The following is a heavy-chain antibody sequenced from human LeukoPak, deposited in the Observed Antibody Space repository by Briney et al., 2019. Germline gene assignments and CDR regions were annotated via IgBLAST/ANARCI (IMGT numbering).Heavy chain of an antibody. D-gene: IGHD5-18*01. Sequence: GGSLRLSCAASGFTFSSYAMSWVRQAPGKGLEWVSAISGSGGSTYYADSVKGRFTISRDNSKNTLYLQMNSLRAEDTAVYYCAKDPPRRNVDTAKVTIDYWGQGTLVTVSS. CDR2: ISGSGGST. CDR3: AKDPPRRNVDTAKVTIDY. J-gene: IGHJ4*02. V-gene: IGHV3-23*01. CDR1: GFTFSSYA.